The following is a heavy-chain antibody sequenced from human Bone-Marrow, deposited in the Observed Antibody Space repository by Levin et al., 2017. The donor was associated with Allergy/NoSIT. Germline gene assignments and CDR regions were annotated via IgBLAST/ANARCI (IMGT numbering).Heavy chain of an antibody. CDR1: GFTVRSRY. V-gene: IGHV3-53*01. Sequence: GESLKISCAASGFTVRSRYMTWVRQAPGKGLEWVSLIYSGGSTYYADSVKGRFTISRDNSKNTLYLQMNSLRAEDTAVYYCASGVISMIRGVKYSYGMDVWGQGTTVTVSS. CDR2: IYSGGST. J-gene: IGHJ6*02. D-gene: IGHD3-10*01. CDR3: ASGVISMIRGVKYSYGMDV.